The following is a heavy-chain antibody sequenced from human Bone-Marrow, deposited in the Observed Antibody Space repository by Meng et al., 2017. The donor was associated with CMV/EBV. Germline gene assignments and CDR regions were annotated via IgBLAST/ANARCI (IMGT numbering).Heavy chain of an antibody. CDR1: GYSISSGYY. Sequence: SETLSLTCTVSGYSISSGYYWGWIRQPPGKGLEWIGSIYHSGSTYYNPSLKSRVTTSVDTSKNQFSLKLSSVTAADTAVYYCAREVNYDFWSGYYKSWYFDLWGRGTLVTVSS. V-gene: IGHV4-38-2*02. CDR3: AREVNYDFWSGYYKSWYFDL. D-gene: IGHD3-3*01. J-gene: IGHJ2*01. CDR2: IYHSGST.